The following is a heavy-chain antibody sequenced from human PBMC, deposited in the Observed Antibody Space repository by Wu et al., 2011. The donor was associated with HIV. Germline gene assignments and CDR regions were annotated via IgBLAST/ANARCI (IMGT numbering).Heavy chain of an antibody. J-gene: IGHJ4*02. D-gene: IGHD4-11*01. Sequence: GYTFTNYYIYWVRQAPGHGLEWMAWINPSGGATIYAEAFEGRVTVTTDTSMKTVYMELESLTSGDTAMYFCARDATPITTEFDYWGPGNTDHRLL. CDR1: GYTFTNYY. CDR2: INPSGGAT. V-gene: IGHV1-2*02. CDR3: ARDATPITTEFDY.